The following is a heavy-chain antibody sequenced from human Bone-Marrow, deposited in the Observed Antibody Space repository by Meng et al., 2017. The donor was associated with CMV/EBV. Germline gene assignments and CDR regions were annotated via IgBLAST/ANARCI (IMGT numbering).Heavy chain of an antibody. CDR2: ISSSSSYI. J-gene: IGHJ6*02. Sequence: GESLKISCEGSGFVFGDYYMKWIRQAPGKGLEWVSSISSSSSYIYYADSVKGRFTISRDNAKNSLYLQMNSLRAEDTAVYYCATITPTAMVTGYYYGMDVWGQGTTVTV. V-gene: IGHV3-21*01. CDR3: ATITPTAMVTGYYYGMDV. D-gene: IGHD5-18*01. CDR1: GFVFGDYY.